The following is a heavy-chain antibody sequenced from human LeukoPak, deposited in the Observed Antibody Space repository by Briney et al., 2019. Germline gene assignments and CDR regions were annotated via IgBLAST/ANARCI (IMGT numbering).Heavy chain of an antibody. CDR1: GFTFSNYY. D-gene: IGHD2-2*01. J-gene: IGHJ3*02. V-gene: IGHV3-11*01. CDR3: ASLGVVVPAYAFDI. Sequence: GGSLRLSCAASGFTFSNYYMSWIRQAPGKGLGWVSYISGSGSTIYYADSVKGRFTISRDNAKNSLYLQMNSLRAEDTAVYYCASLGVVVPAYAFDIWGQGTMVTVSS. CDR2: ISGSGSTI.